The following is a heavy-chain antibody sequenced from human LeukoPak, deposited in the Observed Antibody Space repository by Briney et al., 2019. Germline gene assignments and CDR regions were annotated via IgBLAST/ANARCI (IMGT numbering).Heavy chain of an antibody. CDR3: ARAGVWDYSDSSGYHNAAFDI. D-gene: IGHD3-22*01. V-gene: IGHV1-2*02. J-gene: IGHJ3*02. CDR2: INPNSGGT. Sequence: GASVKVSCKASGYTFTGYYMHRVRQAPGQGLEWMGWINPNSGGTNYAQKFQGRVTVTRDTSISTAYMDLSRLRSDDTAVYYCARAGVWDYSDSSGYHNAAFDIWGQGTMVTVSS. CDR1: GYTFTGYY.